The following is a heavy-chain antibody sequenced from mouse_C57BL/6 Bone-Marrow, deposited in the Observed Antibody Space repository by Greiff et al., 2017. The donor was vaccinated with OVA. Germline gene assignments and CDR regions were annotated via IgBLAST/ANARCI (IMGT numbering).Heavy chain of an antibody. Sequence: EVQLQQSGAELVRPGASVKLSCTASGFNIKDDYMHWVKQRPEQGLEWIGWIDPENGDTEYASKLQGKATITADTSSNPAYLQLSSLTSEDTAVYYCTTNLLWLRRRAYWGQGTLVTVSA. V-gene: IGHV14-4*01. J-gene: IGHJ3*01. CDR1: GFNIKDDY. CDR2: IDPENGDT. CDR3: TTNLLWLRRRAY. D-gene: IGHD2-2*01.